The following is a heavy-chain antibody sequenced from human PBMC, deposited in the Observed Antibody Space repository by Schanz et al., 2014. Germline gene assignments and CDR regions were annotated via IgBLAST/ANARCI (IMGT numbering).Heavy chain of an antibody. V-gene: IGHV3-53*01. Sequence: EVQLVESGGGLIQPGGSLRLSCAVSGFTVNTNYMSWVRQAPGKGLEWISSMYINSGSTQYADSVKGRFIISRDSSKNTLYLQVNSLRAEDTAVYYCARARYCSGGTCYGFDPWGQGTLVTVSS. CDR1: GFTVNTNY. J-gene: IGHJ5*02. D-gene: IGHD2-15*01. CDR3: ARARYCSGGTCYGFDP. CDR2: MYINSGST.